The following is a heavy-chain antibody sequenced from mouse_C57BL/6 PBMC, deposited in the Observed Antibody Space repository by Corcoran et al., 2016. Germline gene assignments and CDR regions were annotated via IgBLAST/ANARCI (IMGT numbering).Heavy chain of an antibody. D-gene: IGHD3-2*02. Sequence: QIQLVQSGPELKKPGETVKISCKASGYTFTTYGMSWVKQAPGKGLKWMGWINTYSGVPTYADDFKGRFAFSLETSASTAYLQINNLKNEDTATYVCARFTAQASDYYAMDYWGQGTSVTVSS. CDR1: GYTFTTYG. J-gene: IGHJ4*01. V-gene: IGHV9-3*01. CDR2: INTYSGVP. CDR3: ARFTAQASDYYAMDY.